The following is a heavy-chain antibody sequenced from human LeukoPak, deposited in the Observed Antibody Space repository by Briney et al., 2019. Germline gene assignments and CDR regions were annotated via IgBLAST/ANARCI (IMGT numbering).Heavy chain of an antibody. CDR1: GFTFSSYS. CDR3: ARGPVSSWQNAGYFDY. V-gene: IGHV3-21*01. J-gene: IGHJ4*02. D-gene: IGHD6-13*01. Sequence: GGSLRLSCAASGFTFSSYSMNWVRQAPGKGLEWVSSISSSSSYIYYADSVKGRFTISRDNAKNSLYLQMNSLRAEDTAVYYCARGPVSSWQNAGYFDYWGQGTLVTVSS. CDR2: ISSSSSYI.